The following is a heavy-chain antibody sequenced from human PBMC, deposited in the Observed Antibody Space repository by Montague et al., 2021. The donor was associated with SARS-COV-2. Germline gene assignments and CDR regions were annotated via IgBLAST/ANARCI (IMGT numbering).Heavy chain of an antibody. CDR3: ARFAYRLRFNASYYGMDV. CDR1: GGSFSGYY. D-gene: IGHD3-3*01. Sequence: SETLSLTCAVSGGSFSGYYWSWIRQPPGTGLERIGVTSHSGSTNYNPPLKSRGTISIDTSKNQYSLKLSSVTAADTAASYYARFAYRLRFNASYYGMDVWGQGTTVTVSS. CDR2: TSHSGST. J-gene: IGHJ6*02. V-gene: IGHV4-34*01.